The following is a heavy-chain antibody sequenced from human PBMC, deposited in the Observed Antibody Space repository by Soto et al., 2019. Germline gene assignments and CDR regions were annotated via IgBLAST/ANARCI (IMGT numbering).Heavy chain of an antibody. V-gene: IGHV4-30-4*01. CDR3: ARERKNTTTFDP. Sequence: PSETLSLTCTVSGGSISSGVYYWSWIRQPPGKGLEWIGYIYYSGSTYYNPSLKSRVTISVDTSKNQFSLKLSSVTAADTALYYCARERKNTTTFDPSGQGTLVTVSS. J-gene: IGHJ5*02. CDR1: GGSISSGVYY. D-gene: IGHD1-1*01. CDR2: IYYSGST.